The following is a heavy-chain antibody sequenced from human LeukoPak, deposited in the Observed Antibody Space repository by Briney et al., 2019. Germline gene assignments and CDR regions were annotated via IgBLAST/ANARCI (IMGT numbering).Heavy chain of an antibody. V-gene: IGHV3-66*01. CDR1: GFTLSSNY. J-gene: IGHJ4*02. Sequence: GGSLRLSCAASGFTLSSNYMSWVRQAPGKGLEWVSVIYSGGSTYYADSVKGSFTISRDNSKNTLYLQMNSLRAEDTAVYYCARMFRRRKDIVVVPAAHEYYFDYWGQGTLVTVSS. CDR2: IYSGGST. D-gene: IGHD2-2*01. CDR3: ARMFRRRKDIVVVPAAHEYYFDY.